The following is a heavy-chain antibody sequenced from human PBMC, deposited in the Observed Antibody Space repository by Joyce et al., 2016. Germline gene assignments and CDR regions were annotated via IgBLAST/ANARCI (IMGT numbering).Heavy chain of an antibody. V-gene: IGHV4-34*02. D-gene: IGHD3-9*01. Sequence: QVQLQQWGAGLLKPSETLSLTCAVSGGSLSGYSWSWIRQSPGKGRQWIGEINHSGNTNYNASLKSRVTISVDTSKNLFSLRLNSVTAADTAVYYCARVTIIWLGTVLDYWGQGTLVTVSS. CDR1: GGSLSGYS. CDR2: INHSGNT. J-gene: IGHJ4*02. CDR3: ARVTIIWLGTVLDY.